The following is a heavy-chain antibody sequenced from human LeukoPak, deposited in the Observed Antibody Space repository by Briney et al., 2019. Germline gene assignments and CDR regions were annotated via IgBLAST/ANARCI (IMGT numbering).Heavy chain of an antibody. V-gene: IGHV3-9*01. CDR1: GFTFDDYA. Sequence: GGSLRLSCAASGFTFDDYAMHWVRQAPGKGLEWVSGISWNSGSIGYADSVKGRFTISRDNAKNSLYLQMNSLRAEDTALYYCAKDSSHSSGWYVYWGQGTLVTVSS. D-gene: IGHD6-19*01. CDR2: ISWNSGSI. CDR3: AKDSSHSSGWYVY. J-gene: IGHJ4*02.